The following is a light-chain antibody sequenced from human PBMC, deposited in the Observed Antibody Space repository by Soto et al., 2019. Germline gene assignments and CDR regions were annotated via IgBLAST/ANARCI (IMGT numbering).Light chain of an antibody. Sequence: QSVLTQPASVSGSPGQSITISCTGTSSEIGAYNLVSWYQQHPGKAPKLMLYDVNIRPSGVSNRFSGSKSGNTASLTISWLQAEDEADYYCTSWTTSTTMIFGGGTKVTVL. V-gene: IGLV2-14*03. CDR3: TSWTTSTTMI. CDR1: SSEIGAYNL. CDR2: DVN. J-gene: IGLJ2*01.